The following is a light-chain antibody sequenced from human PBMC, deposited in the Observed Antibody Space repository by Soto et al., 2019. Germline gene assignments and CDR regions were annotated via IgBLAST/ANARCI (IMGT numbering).Light chain of an antibody. CDR1: QSVRYY. CDR2: DAS. Sequence: EIVLTQSPATLSLSPGERATLSCRASQSVRYYLNWYQQKPGQAPRLFIYDASSRATGIPARFSGSGSGTDFTLTISSLEPEDFAVYYCQQRSSWPITFGQGTRLEIK. CDR3: QQRSSWPIT. J-gene: IGKJ5*01. V-gene: IGKV3-11*01.